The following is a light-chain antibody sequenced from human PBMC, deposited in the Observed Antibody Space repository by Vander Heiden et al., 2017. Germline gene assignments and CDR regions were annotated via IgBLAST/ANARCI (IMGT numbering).Light chain of an antibody. V-gene: IGLV1-44*01. CDR2: SNN. Sequence: QSVLTQPPSASGTPGQRDPIACSGSSSNIGSNTVNWYQQLPGTAPKLLIYSNNQRPSGVPDRFSGSKSGTSASLAISGPQSEDEAEYYCAAWDDSLNGVVFGGGTKLTVL. J-gene: IGLJ2*01. CDR1: SSNIGSNT. CDR3: AAWDDSLNGVV.